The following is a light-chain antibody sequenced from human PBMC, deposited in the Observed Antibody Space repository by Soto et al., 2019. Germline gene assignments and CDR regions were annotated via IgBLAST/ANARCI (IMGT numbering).Light chain of an antibody. CDR1: QSVSSY. Sequence: EIVLTQSPGTLSLSPGERATLSCRASQSVSSYLAWCEQTPGQAPRLLIYDASNRANGIPARFRGSGSGTDFTLTTSSLEPEDFAVYYCQQRSNWPPYTFGQGTKLEIK. CDR3: QQRSNWPPYT. J-gene: IGKJ2*01. V-gene: IGKV3-11*01. CDR2: DAS.